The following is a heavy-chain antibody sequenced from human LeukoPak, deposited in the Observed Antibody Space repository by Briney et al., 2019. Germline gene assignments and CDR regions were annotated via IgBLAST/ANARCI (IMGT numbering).Heavy chain of an antibody. CDR3: AREAPYCSSTSCYCLYYYYMDV. CDR2: ISAYNGNT. D-gene: IGHD2-2*01. V-gene: IGHV1-18*01. Sequence: ASVKVSCKASGYTFTSYGISWVRQAPGQGLEWMGWISAYNGNTNYAQKLQGRVTMTTDTSTSTAYMELRSLRADDTAVYYCAREAPYCSSTSCYCLYYYYMDVWGKGTTVTVSS. CDR1: GYTFTSYG. J-gene: IGHJ6*03.